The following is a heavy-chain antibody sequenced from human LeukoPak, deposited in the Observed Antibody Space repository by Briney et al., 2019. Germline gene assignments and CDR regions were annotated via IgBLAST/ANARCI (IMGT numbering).Heavy chain of an antibody. CDR2: ISYDGGNK. CDR1: GFTFSSYG. CDR3: AKDGARNSGSYSYYYYGMDV. V-gene: IGHV3-30*18. J-gene: IGHJ6*02. Sequence: GGSLRLSCAASGFTFSSYGMHWVRQAPGKGLEWVAVISYDGGNKYYADSVKGRFTISRDNSKNTLYLQMNSLRAEDTAVYYCAKDGARNSGSYSYYYYGMDVWGQGTTVTVSS. D-gene: IGHD1-26*01.